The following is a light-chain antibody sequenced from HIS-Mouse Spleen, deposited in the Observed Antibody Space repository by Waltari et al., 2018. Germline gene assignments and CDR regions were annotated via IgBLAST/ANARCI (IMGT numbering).Light chain of an antibody. Sequence: SYELTQPPSVSVSPGQTARITCSGDALPKKYAYWYQQKSGQGPVLLIYEDSKRTSGIPERFSGSSSGTMATLTISGAQVEDEADYYCYSTDSSGNHRVFGGGTKLTVL. CDR1: ALPKKY. V-gene: IGLV3-10*01. CDR3: YSTDSSGNHRV. J-gene: IGLJ2*01. CDR2: EDS.